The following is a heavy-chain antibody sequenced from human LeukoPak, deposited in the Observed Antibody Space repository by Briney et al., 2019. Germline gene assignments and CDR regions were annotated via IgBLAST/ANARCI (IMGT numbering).Heavy chain of an antibody. Sequence: SETLSLTCAVYGGAFSDYYWSWIRQPPGKGLEWIGEINHSGSTNYNPSLKSRVTISVDTSKNQFSLKLSSVTAADSAVYYCARVPISYSSGWYGEIDYWGQGTLVTVSS. CDR3: ARVPISYSSGWYGEIDY. CDR1: GGAFSDYY. V-gene: IGHV4-34*01. J-gene: IGHJ4*02. D-gene: IGHD6-19*01. CDR2: INHSGST.